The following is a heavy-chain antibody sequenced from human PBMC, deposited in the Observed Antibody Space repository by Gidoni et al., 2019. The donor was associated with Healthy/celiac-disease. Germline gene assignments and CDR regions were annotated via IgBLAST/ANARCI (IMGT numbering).Heavy chain of an antibody. D-gene: IGHD4-17*01. V-gene: IGHV3-48*02. J-gene: IGHJ6*02. CDR1: GFTFSSYS. CDR3: ARDRGGRHDYGDYYYYYYGMDV. Sequence: EVQLVESGGGLVQPGGSLRLSCAASGFTFSSYSLNCVRQAPGKGLEWVSYISRSSSTIYYADSVKGRFTISRDNAKNSLYLQMNSLRDEDTAVYYCARDRGGRHDYGDYYYYYYGMDVWGQGTTVTVSS. CDR2: ISRSSSTI.